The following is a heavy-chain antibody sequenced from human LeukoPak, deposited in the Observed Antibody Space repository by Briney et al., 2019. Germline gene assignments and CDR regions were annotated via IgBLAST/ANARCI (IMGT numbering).Heavy chain of an antibody. CDR1: GFSFSSYW. CDR3: ARVGNGSPLEC. CDR2: INSDGSST. J-gene: IGHJ4*02. V-gene: IGHV3-74*01. Sequence: GGSLRLSCAASGFSFSSYWMHWVRQAPGKGLVWVSRINSDGSSTSYADSVQGRFTISRDNAKNTLYLQMNSLRAEDTAVYYCARVGNGSPLECWGQGTLVTVSS. D-gene: IGHD6-19*01.